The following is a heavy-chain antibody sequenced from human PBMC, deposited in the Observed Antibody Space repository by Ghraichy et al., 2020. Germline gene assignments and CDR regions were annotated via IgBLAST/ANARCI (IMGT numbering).Heavy chain of an antibody. CDR2: ISSSSSYI. CDR1: GFTFSSYS. J-gene: IGHJ6*02. CDR3: ARDFNYYYYYGMDV. V-gene: IGHV3-21*01. Sequence: GESLNISCAASGFTFSSYSMNWVRQAPGKGLEWVSSISSSSSYIYYADSVKGRFTISRDNAKNSLYLQMNSLRAEDTAVYYCARDFNYYYYYGMDVWGQGTTVTGSS.